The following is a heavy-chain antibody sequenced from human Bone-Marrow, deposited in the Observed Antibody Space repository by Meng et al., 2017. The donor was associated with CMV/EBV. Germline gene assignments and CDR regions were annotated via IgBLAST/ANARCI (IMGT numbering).Heavy chain of an antibody. CDR1: GFSFDESG. V-gene: IGHV3-20*04. CDR3: ARKAWSWGALAF. Sequence: GESLKISCAASGFSFDESGMSWVRQVPGKGLEWVSGINWRGDTTHYADSVRGRFTISRDNAKNSLYLQMNNLRAEDTALYYCARKAWSWGALAFWGQATKVTGSS. D-gene: IGHD4/OR15-4a*01. CDR2: INWRGDTT. J-gene: IGHJ3*01.